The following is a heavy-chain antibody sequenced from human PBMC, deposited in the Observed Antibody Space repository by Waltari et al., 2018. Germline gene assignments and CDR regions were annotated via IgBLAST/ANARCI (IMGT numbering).Heavy chain of an antibody. J-gene: IGHJ3*02. Sequence: EVQLVESGGGLVQPGGSLSLSCAASGFTFSGYWMNWVRQAPGKGLEWVANIKQDGSEKYYVDSVKGRFTISRDNAKNSLYLQMNSLRAEDTAVYYCARGLSSAFDIWGQGTMVTVSS. CDR3: ARGLSSAFDI. V-gene: IGHV3-7*01. CDR2: IKQDGSEK. CDR1: GFTFSGYW.